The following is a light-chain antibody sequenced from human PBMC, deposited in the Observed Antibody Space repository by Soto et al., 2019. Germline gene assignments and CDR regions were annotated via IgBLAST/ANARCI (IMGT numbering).Light chain of an antibody. CDR2: AAS. V-gene: IGKV3-20*01. Sequence: ELVLMQSPGTLSLSPGERATLSCRASQALRRTYIAWYQQKVGQAPRVLIYAASNRATGIPDRFSGSGSGTDFTLTISRLEPEDFAVYYCHQYDNAPQTFGQGTKVEI. CDR1: QALRRTY. CDR3: HQYDNAPQT. J-gene: IGKJ2*01.